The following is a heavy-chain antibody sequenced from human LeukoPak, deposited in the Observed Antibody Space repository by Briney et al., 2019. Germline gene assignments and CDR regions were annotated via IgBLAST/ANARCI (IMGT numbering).Heavy chain of an antibody. J-gene: IGHJ3*02. Sequence: GRSLRLSCAASGFTFSSYGMHWVRQAPGKGLEWVAVISYDGSNKYYADSVKGRFTISRDNSKNTLYLQMNSLRAEDTAVYYCAKDRARSSGWRNAFDIWGQGTMVTVSS. D-gene: IGHD6-19*01. V-gene: IGHV3-30*18. CDR3: AKDRARSSGWRNAFDI. CDR2: ISYDGSNK. CDR1: GFTFSSYG.